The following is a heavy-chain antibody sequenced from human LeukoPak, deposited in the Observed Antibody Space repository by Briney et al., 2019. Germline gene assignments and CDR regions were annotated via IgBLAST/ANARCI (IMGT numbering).Heavy chain of an antibody. J-gene: IGHJ6*02. CDR1: GFTFSSYW. V-gene: IGHV3-74*01. D-gene: IGHD4/OR15-4a*01. Sequence: GGSLRLSCAASGFTFSSYWMHWVRQAPGKGLVWVSRINSDGSSTSYADSVKGRFTISRDNAKNTLYLQMNSLRAEDTAVYYCARGDYDQPYYYYYGMDVWGQGTTVTVSS. CDR2: INSDGSST. CDR3: ARGDYDQPYYYYYGMDV.